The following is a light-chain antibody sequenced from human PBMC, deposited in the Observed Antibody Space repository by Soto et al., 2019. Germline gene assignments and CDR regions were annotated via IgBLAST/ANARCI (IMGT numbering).Light chain of an antibody. CDR1: SANIASNA. Sequence: QSVLTQPPSTSGTPGQRVTISCSGSSANIASNAVTWYQHLPGTAPKLLTYNNSQRPSGVPDRLSGSKSGTSASLATSGLQSEDEADYYCAAWDDSLNGDVFGTGTKVTVL. CDR3: AAWDDSLNGDV. V-gene: IGLV1-44*01. J-gene: IGLJ1*01. CDR2: NNS.